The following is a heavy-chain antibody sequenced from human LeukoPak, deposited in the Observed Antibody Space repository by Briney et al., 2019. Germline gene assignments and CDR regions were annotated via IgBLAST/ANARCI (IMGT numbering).Heavy chain of an antibody. CDR2: IIPIFGTA. D-gene: IGHD6-19*01. V-gene: IGHV1-69*13. J-gene: IGHJ4*02. Sequence: SVKVSCKASGVSFSSYAMSWVRQAPGQGLEWMGGIIPIFGTANYAQKFQGRVTITADESTSTAYMELSSLRSEDTAVYYCARGDSYSSIKDWGQGTLVTVSS. CDR3: ARGDSYSSIKD. CDR1: GVSFSSYA.